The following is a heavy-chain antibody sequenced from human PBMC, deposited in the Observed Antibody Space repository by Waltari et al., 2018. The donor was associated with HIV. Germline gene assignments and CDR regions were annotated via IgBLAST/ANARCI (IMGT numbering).Heavy chain of an antibody. D-gene: IGHD1-26*01. V-gene: IGHV4-34*01. J-gene: IGHJ4*02. Sequence: QVQLQQWGAGLLKPSETLSLTCAVYGGSFSDYYWSWIRQPPGKGLEWIGEISQRRIPNDNPSLKSRVAISVDTSKNQFSLKLTSVTAADTAVYYCATMRSTIEGPPSDSWGQGTLVTVSS. CDR2: ISQRRIP. CDR3: ATMRSTIEGPPSDS. CDR1: GGSFSDYY.